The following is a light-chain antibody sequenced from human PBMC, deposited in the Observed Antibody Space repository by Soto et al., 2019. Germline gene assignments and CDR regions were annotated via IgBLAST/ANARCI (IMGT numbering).Light chain of an antibody. Sequence: DIVMTQSPDSLAVSLGERATINCESSQSVLFTSNNKNYLAWYQQKPGQPPKLLLSWASARESGVPERFSGSGSGTLFTLSISSLQAEDVAVSYCQQYYTLPLTFGGGTKVEIK. CDR1: QSVLFTSNNKNY. CDR2: WAS. V-gene: IGKV4-1*01. J-gene: IGKJ4*01. CDR3: QQYYTLPLT.